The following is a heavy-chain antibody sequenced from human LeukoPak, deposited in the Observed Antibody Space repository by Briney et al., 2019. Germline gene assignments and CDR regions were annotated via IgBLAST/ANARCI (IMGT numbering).Heavy chain of an antibody. Sequence: GASVKVSCKASGYTFTGFYMHWVRQAPGQGLEWMGWINPNSGGTNYEQKFQGRVTMTRNTSTSTAYMGLSRLRSDDTAEYYCAKVLQYDILTGYYFTFDYCGQGTLVTVSS. V-gene: IGHV1-2*02. CDR1: GYTFTGFY. J-gene: IGHJ4*02. CDR3: AKVLQYDILTGYYFTFDY. D-gene: IGHD3-9*01. CDR2: INPNSGGT.